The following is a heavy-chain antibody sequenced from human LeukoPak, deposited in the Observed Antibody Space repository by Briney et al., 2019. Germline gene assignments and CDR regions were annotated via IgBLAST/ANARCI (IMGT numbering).Heavy chain of an antibody. V-gene: IGHV1-18*01. J-gene: IGHJ6*02. Sequence: ASVKVSCKASGYTFTSYGISWVRQAPGQGLEWMGWISAYNGNTNYAQKLQGRVTMTTDTSTSTAYMELRSLRSDDTAVYYCAREDSSSWPDYYYYYGMDVWGQGNTVTVSS. D-gene: IGHD6-13*01. CDR1: GYTFTSYG. CDR3: AREDSSSWPDYYYYYGMDV. CDR2: ISAYNGNT.